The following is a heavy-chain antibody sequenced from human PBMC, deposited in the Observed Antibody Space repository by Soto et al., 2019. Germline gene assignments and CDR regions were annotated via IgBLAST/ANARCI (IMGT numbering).Heavy chain of an antibody. J-gene: IGHJ4*02. CDR3: ARDVYEILGRVVRRLDS. Sequence: GSLRPSCAASGFPFGGYLMTWVRQAPGKGLEWVANLKRDGRERYYVDSVKGRFSVSRDNAKNSLYLQMNNLRPEDTAVYYCARDVYEILGRVVRRLDSWGQGTLVTVSS. CDR1: GFPFGGYL. D-gene: IGHD2-8*01. V-gene: IGHV3-7*03. CDR2: LKRDGRER.